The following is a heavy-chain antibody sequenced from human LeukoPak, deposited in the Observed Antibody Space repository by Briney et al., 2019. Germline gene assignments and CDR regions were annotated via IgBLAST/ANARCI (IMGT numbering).Heavy chain of an antibody. Sequence: GSLRLSCAASGFTFSNYDIHWVRQAPGKGLEWVAVISSDGSNKYYADSVKGRFTISRDNSKNTLYLQMNSLRAEDTAVYYCAKAFLWFGELPGADYWGQGTLVTVSS. CDR3: AKAFLWFGELPGADY. V-gene: IGHV3-30*18. D-gene: IGHD3-10*01. CDR1: GFTFSNYD. J-gene: IGHJ4*02. CDR2: ISSDGSNK.